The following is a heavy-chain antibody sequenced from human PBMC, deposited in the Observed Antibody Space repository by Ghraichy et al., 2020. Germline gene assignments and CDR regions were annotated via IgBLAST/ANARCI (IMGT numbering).Heavy chain of an antibody. D-gene: IGHD6-13*01. CDR3: ARGMTAVGSRIFDI. V-gene: IGHV3-74*01. CDR1: GFTFSNYW. CDR2: INSDGSSP. Sequence: GGSLRLSCAASGFTFSNYWMHWVRQGPGKGLVWVSRINSDGSSPSYADSVKGRFTISRDNAKNTLDLQMDSLRAEDTAVYYCARGMTAVGSRIFDIWGQGTMVTVSA. J-gene: IGHJ3*02.